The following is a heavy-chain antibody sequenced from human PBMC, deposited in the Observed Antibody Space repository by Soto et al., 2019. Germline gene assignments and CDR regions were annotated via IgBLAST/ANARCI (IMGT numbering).Heavy chain of an antibody. Sequence: PGGSLRLSCAASGFTFSSYAMHWVRQAPGKGLEWVAVISYDGSNKYYADSVKGRFTISRDNSKNTLYLQMNSLRAEDTAVYYCARDPAPLGRYDYWGQGTLVTGSS. CDR1: GFTFSSYA. D-gene: IGHD6-19*01. CDR2: ISYDGSNK. J-gene: IGHJ4*02. V-gene: IGHV3-30-3*01. CDR3: ARDPAPLGRYDY.